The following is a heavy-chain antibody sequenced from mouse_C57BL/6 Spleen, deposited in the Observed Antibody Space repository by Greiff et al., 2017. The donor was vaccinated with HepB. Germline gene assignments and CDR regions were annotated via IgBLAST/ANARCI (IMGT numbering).Heavy chain of an antibody. D-gene: IGHD2-5*01. CDR3: ARSGSNYFPWFAY. CDR2: IDPSDSYT. V-gene: IGHV1-59*01. CDR1: GYTFTSYW. J-gene: IGHJ3*01. Sequence: QVQLQQPGAELVRPGTSVKLSCKASGYTFTSYWMHWVKQRPGQGLEWIGVIDPSDSYTNYNQKFKGKATLTVDTSSSTAYMQLSSLTSEDSAVYYCARSGSNYFPWFAYWGQGTLVTVSA.